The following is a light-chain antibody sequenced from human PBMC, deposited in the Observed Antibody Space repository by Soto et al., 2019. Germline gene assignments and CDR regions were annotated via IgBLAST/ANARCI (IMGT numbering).Light chain of an antibody. V-gene: IGKV3-20*01. CDR2: GAS. Sequence: EIVLTQSVGTLSLSPGERATLSCRASQSVSNNYLAWYQKKPGQAPRLLLYGASTRASDIPERFSGSGSGTDFTLTISRLEPEDFAVYYGQQYGNSPPYTFGQGTKLQIK. J-gene: IGKJ2*01. CDR1: QSVSNNY. CDR3: QQYGNSPPYT.